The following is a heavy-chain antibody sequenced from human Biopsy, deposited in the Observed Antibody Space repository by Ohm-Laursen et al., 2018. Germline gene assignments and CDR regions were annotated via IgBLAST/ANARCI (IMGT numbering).Heavy chain of an antibody. CDR1: GFSVSSYD. CDR2: ISETSSHI. Sequence: SLRLSCTASGFSVSSYDMNWVRQAPGKGLEWISYISETSSHIYDADSVRGRFTVARDIAKNSLYLQLNSLRVEDTAVYYCERDSSRRAREGGMDVWGQGTTVTVSS. CDR3: ERDSSRRAREGGMDV. D-gene: IGHD6-6*01. V-gene: IGHV3-21*01. J-gene: IGHJ6*02.